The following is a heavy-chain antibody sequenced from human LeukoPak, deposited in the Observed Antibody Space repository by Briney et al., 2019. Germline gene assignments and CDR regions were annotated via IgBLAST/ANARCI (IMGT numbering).Heavy chain of an antibody. CDR1: GFTLSTSEM. CDR3: AREGGPYRPLDY. Sequence: GSLRLSCAASGFTLSTSEMNWVHQPPGKGLEWIGEVNLQGSTNYNPSLMGRVAISVDMSENHISLQLTSVTAADTAVYYCAREGGPYRPLDYSGQGTLVTVSS. J-gene: IGHJ4*02. CDR2: VNLQGST. V-gene: IGHV4-4*02.